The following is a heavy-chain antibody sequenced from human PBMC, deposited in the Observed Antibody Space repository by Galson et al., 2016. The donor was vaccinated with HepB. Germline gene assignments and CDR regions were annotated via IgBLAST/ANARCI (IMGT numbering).Heavy chain of an antibody. D-gene: IGHD3-16*01. CDR2: IYWDDGK. J-gene: IGHJ4*02. CDR3: ARVLDYNSVWGSFDY. V-gene: IGHV2-5*02. CDR1: GFSLNSSGLG. Sequence: PALVKPTQTLTLSCTFSGFSLNSSGLGVGWIRQPPGKALEWLALIYWDDGKCYSPSLKRRLSITKDTSKNLVVLTMTDMDPVDTATYYCARVLDYNSVWGSFDYWGQGTLVTVSS.